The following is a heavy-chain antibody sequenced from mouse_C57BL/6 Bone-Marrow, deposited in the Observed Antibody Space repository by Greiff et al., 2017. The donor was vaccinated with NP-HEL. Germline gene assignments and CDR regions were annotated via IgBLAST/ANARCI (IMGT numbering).Heavy chain of an antibody. Sequence: VQLQQSGPVLVKPGASVKMSCKASGYTFTDYYMNWVKQSHGKSLEWIGVINPYNGGTSYNQKFKGKATLAVDKSSSTAYMELNSLTSEDSAVYYCARREVIYDGFRMDYWGQGTSVTVSS. J-gene: IGHJ4*01. CDR2: INPYNGGT. D-gene: IGHD2-3*01. CDR1: GYTFTDYY. CDR3: ARREVIYDGFRMDY. V-gene: IGHV1-19*01.